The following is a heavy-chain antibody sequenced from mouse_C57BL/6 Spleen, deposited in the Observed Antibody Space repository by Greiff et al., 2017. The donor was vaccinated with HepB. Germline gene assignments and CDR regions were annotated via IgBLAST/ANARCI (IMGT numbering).Heavy chain of an antibody. CDR1: GYTFTDYE. J-gene: IGHJ4*01. V-gene: IGHV1-15*01. Sequence: QVQLQQSGAELVRPGASVTLSCKASGYTFTDYEMHWVKQTPVHGLEWIRAIDPETGGTAYNQKFKGKAILTADKSSSTAYMELRSLTSEDSAVYYCTRRDYYGSSYAMDYWGQGTSVTVSS. CDR2: IDPETGGT. D-gene: IGHD1-1*01. CDR3: TRRDYYGSSYAMDY.